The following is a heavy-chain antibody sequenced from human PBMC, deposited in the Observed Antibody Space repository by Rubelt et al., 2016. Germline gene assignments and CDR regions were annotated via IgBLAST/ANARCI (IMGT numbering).Heavy chain of an antibody. V-gene: IGHV4-31*03. CDR2: IYYSGNT. D-gene: IGHD2-2*01. J-gene: IGHJ3*02. CDR1: GASIRSGGYC. Sequence: SLTCTVSGASIRSGGYCWSWIRQHPGRGLEWIGYIYYSGNTYYNPSLKSRVATSVDTSKNQFSLELTSVTAADTAVYFCASVQVVPAAIGDDAFDIWGQGTMVTVSS. CDR3: ASVQVVPAAIGDDAFDI.